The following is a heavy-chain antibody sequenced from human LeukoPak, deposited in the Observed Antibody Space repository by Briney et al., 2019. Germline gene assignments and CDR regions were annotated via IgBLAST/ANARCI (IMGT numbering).Heavy chain of an antibody. J-gene: IGHJ4*02. CDR1: GFTFRSYG. CDR2: ISSSGGST. Sequence: GGSLRLSCAASGFTFRSYGMSWVRQTPGKGLEWVSAISSSGGSTYYADSVKGRFTISRDNSKNTLFLQMSSLRAEDTAVYYCARDLGYSSGPNYWGQGTLVTVSS. V-gene: IGHV3-23*01. D-gene: IGHD6-19*01. CDR3: ARDLGYSSGPNY.